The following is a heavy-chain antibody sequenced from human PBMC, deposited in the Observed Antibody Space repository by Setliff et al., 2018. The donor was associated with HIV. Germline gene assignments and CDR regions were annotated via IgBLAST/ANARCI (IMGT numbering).Heavy chain of an antibody. CDR2: IHTSGST. J-gene: IGHJ4*02. Sequence: PSETLSLTCTVSGGSISSGSYYWSWIRQPAGKGLEWIGHIHTSGSTNYNPSLKSRVTISADTSKNQFSLNLSSVTAADTAVYYCARDNGVAGFDYWGQGTLVTVSS. D-gene: IGHD6-19*01. V-gene: IGHV4-61*09. CDR1: GGSISSGSYY. CDR3: ARDNGVAGFDY.